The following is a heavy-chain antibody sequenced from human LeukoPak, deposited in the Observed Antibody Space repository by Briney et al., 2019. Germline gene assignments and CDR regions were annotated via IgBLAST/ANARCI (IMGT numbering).Heavy chain of an antibody. J-gene: IGHJ4*02. CDR2: IIPIFGTA. Sequence: SVKVSCKASGGTLSSYAINWVRQAPGQGLEWMGGIIPIFGTANYAQKFQGRVTIIAGESSTTAYMELSSLRSEDTAVYYCARREGTFGTYFDYWGQGTLVTVSS. CDR3: ARREGTFGTYFDY. V-gene: IGHV1-69*13. CDR1: GGTLSSYA. D-gene: IGHD3-10*01.